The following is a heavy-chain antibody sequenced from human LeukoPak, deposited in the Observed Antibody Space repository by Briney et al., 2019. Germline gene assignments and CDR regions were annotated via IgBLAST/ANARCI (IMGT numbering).Heavy chain of an antibody. CDR1: GYSISSGYY. Sequence: SETLSLTXTVSGYSISSGYYWGWIRQPPGKGLEWIGSIYHSGSTYYNPSLKSRVTISVDTSKNQFSLKLSSVTAADTAVYYCARESLRGYDFWSGYYKVDYWGQGTLVTVSS. D-gene: IGHD3-3*01. CDR2: IYHSGST. V-gene: IGHV4-38-2*02. CDR3: ARESLRGYDFWSGYYKVDY. J-gene: IGHJ4*02.